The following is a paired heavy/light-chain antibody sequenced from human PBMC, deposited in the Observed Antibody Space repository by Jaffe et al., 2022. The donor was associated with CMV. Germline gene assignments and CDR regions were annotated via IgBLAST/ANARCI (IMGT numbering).Heavy chain of an antibody. CDR3: VRPGDYRSSTI. CDR1: GFTFSDYE. D-gene: IGHD6-6*01. CDR2: ISISERTI. Sequence: EEQLVESGGEVVQPGGSLRLSCAGSGFTFSDYEMNWVRQAPGKGLEWVSYISISERTIYYADSVEGRFTISRDNAKSSLYLQMNSLRAEDTAVYYCVRPGDYRSSTIWGQGTLVTVSS. V-gene: IGHV3-48*03. J-gene: IGHJ4*02.
Light chain of an antibody. J-gene: IGLJ2*01. V-gene: IGLV6-57*04. CDR3: QSFDDTNLRWI. CDR2: EDN. CDR1: SGSIANNF. Sequence: NFMLTQPHSVSESPGKTVTMSCTRTSGSIANNFVQWHQHRPGSAPATVIYEDNRRPSGVPDRFSGSIDSSSNSASLTISGLEPEDEADYYCQSFDDTNLRWIFGGGTRLTVL.